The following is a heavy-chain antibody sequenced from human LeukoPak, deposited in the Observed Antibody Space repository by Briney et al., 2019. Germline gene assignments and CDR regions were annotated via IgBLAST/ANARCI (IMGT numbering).Heavy chain of an antibody. D-gene: IGHD3-22*01. Sequence: GRSLRLSCAASGFTFSSYAMHWVRQAPGKGLEWVAVISYDGSNKYYADSVKGRFTISRDNSKNTLYLQMNSLRAEDTAVYYCARGRLTYYYDSSGGDYFDYWGQGTLVTVSS. V-gene: IGHV3-30-3*01. CDR2: ISYDGSNK. CDR3: ARGRLTYYYDSSGGDYFDY. J-gene: IGHJ4*02. CDR1: GFTFSSYA.